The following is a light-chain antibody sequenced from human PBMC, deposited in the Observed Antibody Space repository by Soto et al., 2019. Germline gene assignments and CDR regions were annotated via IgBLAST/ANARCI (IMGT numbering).Light chain of an antibody. CDR2: DAS. CDR3: QQYVDLPPT. J-gene: IGKJ4*01. V-gene: IGKV1-33*01. CDR1: QDINKY. Sequence: DIQMTQSPSSLSASVGDRVTISCQASQDINKYLNWYQQKPGKAPKLLIYDASKLETGVPSRFSGSGSGTDFTFTISSLQPEDIATYYCQQYVDLPPTFGGGTKVEIK.